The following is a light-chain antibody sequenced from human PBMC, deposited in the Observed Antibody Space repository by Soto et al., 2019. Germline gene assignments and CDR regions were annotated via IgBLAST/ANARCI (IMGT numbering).Light chain of an antibody. CDR3: STTLSVV. Sequence: QSVLTQPASVSGSPGQSITISCTGTSSDVGGYNYVSWYQQHPGKAPKLMIYGVTNRPSGVSNRFSGSKSGNTASLTISGLQAEDEADYSSSTTLSVVFGGGTKVTVL. CDR2: GVT. J-gene: IGLJ2*01. V-gene: IGLV2-14*01. CDR1: SSDVGGYNY.